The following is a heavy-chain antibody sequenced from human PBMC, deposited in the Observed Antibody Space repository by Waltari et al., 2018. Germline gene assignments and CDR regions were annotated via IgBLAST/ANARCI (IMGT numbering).Heavy chain of an antibody. J-gene: IGHJ6*02. CDR3: ARDSSDRERYYYYGMDV. CDR2: IIPTFGTA. V-gene: IGHV1-69*15. Sequence: QVQLVQSGAEVKKPGSSVKVSCKASGGTFSSYAISWVRQAPGQGLEWMGRIIPTFGTANYAQKSQGRVTITADESTSTAYMELSSLRCEDTAVYYCARDSSDRERYYYYGMDVWGQGTTVTVSS. D-gene: IGHD6-19*01. CDR1: GGTFSSYA.